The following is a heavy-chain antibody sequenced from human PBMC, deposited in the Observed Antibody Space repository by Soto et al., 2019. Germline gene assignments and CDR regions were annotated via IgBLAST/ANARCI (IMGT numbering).Heavy chain of an antibody. V-gene: IGHV1-69*13. Sequence: SVKVSCKASGGTFSSYGISWVRQAPGHGLEWMGGIIPIFGTANYAQKFLGRVTITADESTSTAYMELSSLRSEDTAVYYCARGLATVVTPSEYFQHWGQGTLVTVSS. CDR1: GGTFSSYG. J-gene: IGHJ1*01. CDR2: IIPIFGTA. CDR3: ARGLATVVTPSEYFQH. D-gene: IGHD4-17*01.